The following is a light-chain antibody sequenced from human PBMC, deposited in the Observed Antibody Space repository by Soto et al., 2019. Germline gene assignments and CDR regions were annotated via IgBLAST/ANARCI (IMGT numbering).Light chain of an antibody. V-gene: IGLV1-40*01. CDR2: GNS. Sequence: QAVVTQPPSVSGAPGRRVTISCTGSSSNIGAGYDVHWYRQLPGTAPKLLIYGNSNRPSGVPDRFSGSKSGTSASLAITGLQAEDEADYYCQSYDSSLSGVVFGGGTKLTVL. CDR3: QSYDSSLSGVV. J-gene: IGLJ2*01. CDR1: SSNIGAGYD.